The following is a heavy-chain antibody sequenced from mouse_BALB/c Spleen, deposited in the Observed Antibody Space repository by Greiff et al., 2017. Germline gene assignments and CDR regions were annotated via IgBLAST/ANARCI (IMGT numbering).Heavy chain of an antibody. Sequence: DVKLVESGGGLVQPGGSLRLSCATSGFTFTDYYMSWVRQPPGKALEWLGFIRNKANGYTTEYSASVKGRFTISRDNSQSILYLQMNTLRAEDSATYYCARDRPREGFAYWGQGTLVTVSA. J-gene: IGHJ3*01. CDR2: IRNKANGYTT. D-gene: IGHD3-3*01. V-gene: IGHV7-3*02. CDR3: ARDRPREGFAY. CDR1: GFTFTDYY.